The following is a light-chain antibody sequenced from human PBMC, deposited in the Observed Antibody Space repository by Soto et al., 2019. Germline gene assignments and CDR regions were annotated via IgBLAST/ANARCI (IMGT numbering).Light chain of an antibody. J-gene: IGKJ4*01. V-gene: IGKV3-11*01. CDR1: QSVSSY. Sequence: EIVLTQSPATLSLSPGERATLSCRASQSVSSYLAWYQQKPGQAPRLLIYDASNSATGIPARFSGSGSGTDVTITISSLEPEDFAVYYCQQRSNWTFGGGTKVEIK. CDR2: DAS. CDR3: QQRSNWT.